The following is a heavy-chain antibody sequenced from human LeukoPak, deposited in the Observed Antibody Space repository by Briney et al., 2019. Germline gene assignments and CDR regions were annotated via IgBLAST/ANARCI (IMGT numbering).Heavy chain of an antibody. J-gene: IGHJ6*04. D-gene: IGHD5-18*01. CDR2: IIPIFGTA. CDR1: GGTFSSYA. Sequence: SVKVSCKASGGTFSSYAISWVRQAPGQGLEWMGGIIPIFGTANYAQKFQGRVTITADESTSTAYMELSSLRSEDMAVYYCARSYTAMASFYYYYGMDVWGKGTTVTVSS. CDR3: ARSYTAMASFYYYYGMDV. V-gene: IGHV1-69*01.